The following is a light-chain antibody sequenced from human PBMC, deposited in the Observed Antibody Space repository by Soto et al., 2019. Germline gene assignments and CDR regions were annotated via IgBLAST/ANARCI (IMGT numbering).Light chain of an antibody. CDR2: AAS. CDR3: QQLKDYPLT. V-gene: IGKV1-9*01. J-gene: IGKJ4*01. CDR1: QGVNNY. Sequence: DIQLTQSPSFLSASVGDRVTITCRASQGVNNYFAWYQQKPGKAPNLLIYAASTLQSGVPSRFSGSGSGTEFTLAISSLQPEDFATYYCQQLKDYPLTFGGGTKVEIK.